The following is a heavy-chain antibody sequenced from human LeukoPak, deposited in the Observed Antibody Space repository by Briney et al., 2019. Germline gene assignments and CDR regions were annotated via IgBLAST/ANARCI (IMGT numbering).Heavy chain of an antibody. CDR2: ISAYNGNT. Sequence: ASVNVSCTASGYTFTSYGISWVRQAPGQGLEWMGWISAYNGNTNYAQKLQGRVTMTTDTSTSTAYMELRSLRSDDTAVYYCASDRGEAYCTNGVCYAGLGMDVWGQGTTVTVSS. D-gene: IGHD2-8*01. CDR3: ASDRGEAYCTNGVCYAGLGMDV. V-gene: IGHV1-18*01. CDR1: GYTFTSYG. J-gene: IGHJ6*02.